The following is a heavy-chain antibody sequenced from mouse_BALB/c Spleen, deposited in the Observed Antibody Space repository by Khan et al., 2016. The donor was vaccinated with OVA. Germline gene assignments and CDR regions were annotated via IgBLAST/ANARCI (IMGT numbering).Heavy chain of an antibody. CDR1: GYSITSDYA. CDR2: ISYSGST. V-gene: IGHV3-2*02. Sequence: LVESGPGLVKPSQSLSLTCTVTGYSITSDYAWNWIRQFPGNKLEWMGYISYSGSTNYNPSLKSRISITRDTSKNQFFLQLNSVTTEDTATYYCARDGSRYNYAMDYWGQGTSGTVSS. J-gene: IGHJ4*01. D-gene: IGHD2-3*01. CDR3: ARDGSRYNYAMDY.